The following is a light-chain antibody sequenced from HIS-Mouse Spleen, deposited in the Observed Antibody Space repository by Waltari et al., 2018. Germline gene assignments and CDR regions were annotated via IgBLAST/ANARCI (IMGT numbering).Light chain of an antibody. CDR1: SSDVGSYNL. V-gene: IGLV2-23*01. CDR2: ESS. J-gene: IGLJ3*02. Sequence: QSALTQPASVSGSPGQSITISCTGTSSDVGSYNLVSWYQQHPGKAPKLMIYESSKRPSGVSYRFSGSKSGNTASLTIAGLQAEDEADYYCCSYAGSSTWVFGGGTKLTVL. CDR3: CSYAGSSTWV.